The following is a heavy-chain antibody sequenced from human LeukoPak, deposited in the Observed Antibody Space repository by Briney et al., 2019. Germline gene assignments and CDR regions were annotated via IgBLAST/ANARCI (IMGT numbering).Heavy chain of an antibody. CDR3: AKGHCSGGSCSHYYYYGMDV. Sequence: GGSLRLSCAASGFTFSSYSMNWVRQAPGKGLEWVSSISSSSSYIYYADSVKGRFTISRDNSKNTLYLQMNSLRAEDTAVYYCAKGHCSGGSCSHYYYYGMDVWGQGTTVTVSS. V-gene: IGHV3-21*01. J-gene: IGHJ6*02. CDR1: GFTFSSYS. D-gene: IGHD2-15*01. CDR2: ISSSSSYI.